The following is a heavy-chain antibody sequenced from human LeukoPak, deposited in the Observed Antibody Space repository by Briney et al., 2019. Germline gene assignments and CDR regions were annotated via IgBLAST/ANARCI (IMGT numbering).Heavy chain of an antibody. CDR1: GDNVSSNSAA. D-gene: IGHD2-15*01. V-gene: IGHV6-1*01. Sequence: SQTLSLTCALSGDNVSSNSAAWNWIRQSPSRGLEWLGRTYYRSKWYNDYAVSVKSRLTINPDTSKNQFSLQLNSVTAEDTAVYYCARGGAGGRAFDIWGQGTMVTVSS. CDR3: ARGGAGGRAFDI. J-gene: IGHJ3*02. CDR2: TYYRSKWYN.